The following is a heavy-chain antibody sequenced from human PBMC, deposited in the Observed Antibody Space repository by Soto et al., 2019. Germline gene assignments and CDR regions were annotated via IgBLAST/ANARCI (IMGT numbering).Heavy chain of an antibody. D-gene: IGHD1-26*01. CDR3: TRALSGSYDS. Sequence: PSPTLSLPCAISGDSVSSKRATWNWIRQSPSRGLEWLGRTYYRSKWSTDYAVSVNNRITINPDTSKNQFSLQLNSVTPEDTAMYYCTRALSGSYDSWGQGTLVTVSS. J-gene: IGHJ5*01. CDR1: GDSVSSKRAT. CDR2: TYYRSKWST. V-gene: IGHV6-1*01.